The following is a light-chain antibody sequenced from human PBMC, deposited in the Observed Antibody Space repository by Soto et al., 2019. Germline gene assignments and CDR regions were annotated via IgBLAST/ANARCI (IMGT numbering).Light chain of an antibody. CDR2: DAS. J-gene: IGKJ1*01. CDR1: QNVNKW. Sequence: DLQMTQSPSTLSASVGDRVTITCRASQNVNKWLAWFQQKPGKVPKLLIFDASTLQTGVPLRFGGSGSGTVFTLTISSLQPEDFATYYCQQYNSYSPWTFGQGTKVEIK. V-gene: IGKV1-5*01. CDR3: QQYNSYSPWT.